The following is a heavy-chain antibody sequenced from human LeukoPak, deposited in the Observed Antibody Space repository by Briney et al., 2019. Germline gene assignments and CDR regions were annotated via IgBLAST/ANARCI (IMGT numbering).Heavy chain of an antibody. CDR3: ARGLGYTAPFFDY. CDR1: GGSISHYY. D-gene: IGHD3-16*02. V-gene: IGHV4-4*07. CDR2: IYSSGNT. J-gene: IGHJ4*02. Sequence: SETLSLTCTVSGGSISHYYWSWIRQPAGKGLEWIGRIYSSGNTDYNPSLKSRVTLSLDRSMNQFSLRLCSLTAADTAIYYCARGLGYTAPFFDYWGQGTLVTVSS.